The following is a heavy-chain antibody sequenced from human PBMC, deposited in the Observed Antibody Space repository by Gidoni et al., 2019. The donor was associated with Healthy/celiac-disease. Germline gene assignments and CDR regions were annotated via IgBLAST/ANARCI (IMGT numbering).Heavy chain of an antibody. J-gene: IGHJ6*03. CDR2: IYSGGST. CDR1: GFTVSSHY. Sequence: EVQLVESGGGLIKPGGSLRLSCAASGFTVSSHYMSWVRQAPGKGLEWVSVIYSGGSTYYADSVKGRFTISRDNSKNTLYLQMNSLRAEDTAVYYCARDYYDSSGYYDYYYYYMDVWGKGTTVTVSS. V-gene: IGHV3-53*01. D-gene: IGHD3-22*01. CDR3: ARDYYDSSGYYDYYYYYMDV.